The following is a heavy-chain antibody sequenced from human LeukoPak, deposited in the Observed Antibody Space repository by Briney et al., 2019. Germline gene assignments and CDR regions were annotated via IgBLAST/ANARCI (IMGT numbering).Heavy chain of an antibody. J-gene: IGHJ4*02. CDR1: GFTFSSYA. V-gene: IGHV3-23*01. CDR2: ISGSGGRI. Sequence: PGGSLRLSCAASGFTFSSYAMSWVRPAPGKGLEWVSAISGSGGRIYHADSVKGRFTISRDNSKNTLYLQMNSLRAEDTAVYYCARDGSYLDYWGQGTLVTVSS. CDR3: ARDGSYLDY.